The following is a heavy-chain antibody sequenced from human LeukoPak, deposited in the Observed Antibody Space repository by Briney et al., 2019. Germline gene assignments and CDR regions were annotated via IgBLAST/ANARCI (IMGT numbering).Heavy chain of an antibody. CDR1: GFTFSDYY. D-gene: IGHD3-9*01. Sequence: GGSLRLSCAASGFTFSDYYMSWIRQAPGKGLEWVSYISSSGSTIYYADSVKGRFTISRDNAKNSLYLQMNSLRAEDTALYYCAKAPYYDILTGRENYFDYWGQGTLVTVSS. J-gene: IGHJ4*02. CDR2: ISSSGSTI. CDR3: AKAPYYDILTGRENYFDY. V-gene: IGHV3-11*01.